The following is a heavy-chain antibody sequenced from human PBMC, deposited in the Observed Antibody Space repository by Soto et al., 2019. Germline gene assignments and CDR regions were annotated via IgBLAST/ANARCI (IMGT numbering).Heavy chain of an antibody. CDR1: GGSISSSSYY. CDR3: ARHAPYSNPPYNWFDP. CDR2: IYYSGST. D-gene: IGHD4-4*01. Sequence: QLQLQESGPGLVKPSETLSLTCTVSGGSISSSSYYWGWIRQPPGKGLEWIGSIYYSGSTYYNPSLKSRVTIAVDTSKNQFPLKLRSVTATDTAVYYCARHAPYSNPPYNWFDPWGQGTLVTVSS. V-gene: IGHV4-39*01. J-gene: IGHJ5*02.